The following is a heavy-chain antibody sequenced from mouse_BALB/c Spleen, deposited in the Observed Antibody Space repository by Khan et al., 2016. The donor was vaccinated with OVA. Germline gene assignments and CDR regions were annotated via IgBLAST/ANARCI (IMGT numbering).Heavy chain of an antibody. CDR1: GYAFRSYW. V-gene: IGHV1-9*01. Sequence: QVQLQQSGAELMKPGASVKISCKATGYAFRSYWIEWVKQRTGHGLEWVGEILPGTGNTKYNEKFVGKATFTADTSSNTAYLQLNSLTSEDSAVYYCARPYYADYWGQGTTLTCSS. J-gene: IGHJ2*01. CDR3: ARPYYADY. D-gene: IGHD2-10*01. CDR2: ILPGTGNT.